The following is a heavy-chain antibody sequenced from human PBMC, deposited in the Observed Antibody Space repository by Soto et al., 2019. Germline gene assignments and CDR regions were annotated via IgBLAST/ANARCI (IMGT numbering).Heavy chain of an antibody. J-gene: IGHJ4*02. Sequence: QVQLQESGPGLVKPSETLSLTCTGSGGSISSYYWSWIRQPPGKGLEWIGYIYYSGSTNYNPSLTSRVTISVDTSKNPFSLKLSSVTAADTAVYDCARVHPTIFGENCYYLAYWGQGTLVTVSS. CDR1: GGSISSYY. V-gene: IGHV4-59*08. D-gene: IGHD3-3*01. CDR3: ARVHPTIFGENCYYLAY. CDR2: IYYSGST.